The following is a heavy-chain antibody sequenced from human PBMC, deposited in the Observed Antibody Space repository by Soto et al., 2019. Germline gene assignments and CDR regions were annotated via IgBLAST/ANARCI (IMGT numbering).Heavy chain of an antibody. CDR1: GFTFSSYS. Sequence: GGSLRLSCAASGFTFSSYSLNWVRQAPGKGLEWVSYISSSSSTIYYAGSVKGRFTISRDNAKNSLYLQMNSLRDEDTAVYYCAANIVVVPAGYYYYGMDVWGQGTTVTVSS. CDR2: ISSSSSTI. J-gene: IGHJ6*02. V-gene: IGHV3-48*02. CDR3: AANIVVVPAGYYYYGMDV. D-gene: IGHD2-2*01.